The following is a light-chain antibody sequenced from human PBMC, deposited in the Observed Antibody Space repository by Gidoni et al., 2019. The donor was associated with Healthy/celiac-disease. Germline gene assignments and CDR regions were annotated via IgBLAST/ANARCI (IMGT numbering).Light chain of an antibody. CDR3: SSYTSSSTLGV. Sequence: QSALTQPASVSGSPGQSITISCTGTSSDVGGSNYVSWYQQHPGKAPKLMIYEVSNRPSGVPDRFSGSKSGNTASLTISGLQAEDEADYYCSSYTSSSTLGVFGTGTKVTVL. CDR2: EVS. V-gene: IGLV2-14*01. CDR1: SSDVGGSNY. J-gene: IGLJ1*01.